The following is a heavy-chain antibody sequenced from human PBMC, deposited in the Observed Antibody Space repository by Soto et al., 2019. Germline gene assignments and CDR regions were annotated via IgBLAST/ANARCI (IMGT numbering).Heavy chain of an antibody. CDR3: AREGGYSYGYHY. J-gene: IGHJ4*02. V-gene: IGHV3-48*01. CDR1: GFTFSSYS. D-gene: IGHD5-18*01. CDR2: ISTSSRTI. Sequence: EVQLVESGGGLVQPGGSLRLSCAASGFTFSSYSMNWVRQAPGKGLEWVSYISTSSRTIYYADSVKGRFTISRDNAKNSLYLQMNSLRAEDTAVYYCAREGGYSYGYHYWGQGTLVTVSS.